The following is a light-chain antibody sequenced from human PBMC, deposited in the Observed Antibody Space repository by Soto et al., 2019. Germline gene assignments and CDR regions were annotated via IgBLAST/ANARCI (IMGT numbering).Light chain of an antibody. CDR2: GAS. Sequence: EIVLTQSPATLCLSQGERATLSCRASQSVSSDLAWYQHKPGQAPRLLIYGASTRATGIPARFSGSGSGTEFTLTISSLQSEDFAVYYCQQYNNWPPLTFGQGTRLEIK. CDR3: QQYNNWPPLT. J-gene: IGKJ5*01. V-gene: IGKV3-15*01. CDR1: QSVSSD.